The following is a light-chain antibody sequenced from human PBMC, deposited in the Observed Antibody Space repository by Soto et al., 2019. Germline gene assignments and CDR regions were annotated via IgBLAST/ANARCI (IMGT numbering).Light chain of an antibody. V-gene: IGLV2-8*01. CDR1: ISDVGGYNF. Sequence: QSALTQPPSASGSPGQSVTISCTGTISDVGGYNFVSWYQQHPGKAPKLMIYEVSKRPSGVPDRFSGSKSGNTASLTVSGLQAEDEADYYCSSYGGSNNYVFGTGTKLTVL. CDR3: SSYGGSNNYV. J-gene: IGLJ1*01. CDR2: EVS.